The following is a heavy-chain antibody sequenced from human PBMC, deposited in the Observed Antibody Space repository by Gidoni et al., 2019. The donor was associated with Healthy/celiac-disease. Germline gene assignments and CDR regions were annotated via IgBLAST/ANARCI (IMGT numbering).Heavy chain of an antibody. CDR3: ARHGGITMAYWYFDL. CDR1: GGSISSSSYY. Sequence: QLQLQESGPGLVTPSETLSLTCTVPGGSISSSSYYWGWIRQPPGKGLEWIGSIYYSGSTYYNPSLNSRVTISVDTSKNQFSLKLSSVTAADTAVYYCARHGGITMAYWYFDLWGRGTLVTVSS. J-gene: IGHJ2*01. D-gene: IGHD3-10*01. V-gene: IGHV4-39*01. CDR2: IYYSGST.